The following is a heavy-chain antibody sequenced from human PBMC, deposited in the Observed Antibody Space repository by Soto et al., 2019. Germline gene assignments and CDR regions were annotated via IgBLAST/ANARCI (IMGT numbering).Heavy chain of an antibody. CDR1: GGTFSSYA. CDR3: ARGELDYYDSSGYYYFDY. V-gene: IGHV1-69*06. D-gene: IGHD3-22*01. J-gene: IGHJ4*02. CDR2: IIPIFGTA. Sequence: GASVKVSCKASGGTFSSYAISWVRQAPGQGLEWMGGIIPIFGTANYAQKFQGRATITADKSTSTAYMELSSLRSEDTAVYYCARGELDYYDSSGYYYFDYWGQGTLVTVSS.